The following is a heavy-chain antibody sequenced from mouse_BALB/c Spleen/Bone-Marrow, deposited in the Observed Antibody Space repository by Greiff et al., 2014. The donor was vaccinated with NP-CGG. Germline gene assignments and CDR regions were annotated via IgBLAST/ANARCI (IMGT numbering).Heavy chain of an antibody. CDR3: ARGGISVDY. V-gene: IGHV1-80*01. CDR1: GYAFSVYW. Sequence: VQLVESGAELVRPGSSVKISCKASGYAFSVYWMNWVKQRPGQGLEWIGQIYPGDGDTNYNGKFKGRATLTADKSSNTAYMQLSSLTSEDSAVYFCARGGISVDYWGQGTTLTVYS. CDR2: IYPGDGDT. J-gene: IGHJ2*01.